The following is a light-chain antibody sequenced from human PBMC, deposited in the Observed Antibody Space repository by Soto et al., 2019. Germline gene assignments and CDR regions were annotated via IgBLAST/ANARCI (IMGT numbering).Light chain of an antibody. CDR3: QQRFT. CDR2: DAS. Sequence: EIVLTQSPATLSLSPGERATLSCRASQSVSSYLAWYQQKPGQAPRLLIYDASNRATGIPARCSGSGSGTDFTLTISSLEPEDFAVYYCQQRFTFGHGTKVDIK. V-gene: IGKV3-11*01. J-gene: IGKJ3*01. CDR1: QSVSSY.